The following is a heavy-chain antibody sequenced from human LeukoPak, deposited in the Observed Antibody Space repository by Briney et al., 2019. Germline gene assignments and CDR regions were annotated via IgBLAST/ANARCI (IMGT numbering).Heavy chain of an antibody. CDR1: GGTFSSYA. J-gene: IGHJ6*03. V-gene: IGHV1-69*13. Sequence: SVKVSCKASGGTFSSYAISWVRQAPGQGLEWMGGIIPIFGTANYAQKFQGRVTITADESTSTAYMELSSLRSEDTAVYYCARDYDILTGSSEDYYYYMDVRGKGTTVTVSS. D-gene: IGHD3-9*01. CDR3: ARDYDILTGSSEDYYYYMDV. CDR2: IIPIFGTA.